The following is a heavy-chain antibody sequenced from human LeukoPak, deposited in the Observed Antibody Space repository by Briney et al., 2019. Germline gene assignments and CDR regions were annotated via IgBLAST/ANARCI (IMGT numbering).Heavy chain of an antibody. Sequence: GGSLRLSCAASGFTFSTYGMSWVRQAPGKGLEWVSGISGSGGSTFYADSAKGRFTISRDNSKNTLYLQMNSLRVEDTAVYFCAKKIAVAGQNFDYWGQGTLVTVSS. CDR3: AKKIAVAGQNFDY. J-gene: IGHJ4*02. CDR2: ISGSGGST. V-gene: IGHV3-23*01. D-gene: IGHD6-19*01. CDR1: GFTFSTYG.